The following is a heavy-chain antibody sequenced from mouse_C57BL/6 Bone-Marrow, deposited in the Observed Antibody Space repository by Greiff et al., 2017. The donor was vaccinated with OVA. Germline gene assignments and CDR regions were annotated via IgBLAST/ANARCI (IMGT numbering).Heavy chain of an antibody. J-gene: IGHJ3*01. Sequence: VQLQQPGAELVRPGTSVKLSCKASGYTFTSYWMHWVKQRPGQGLEWIGVIDPSDSYTNYNQKFKGKATLTVDTSSSTAYMQLSSLTSEDTAVYYCAKTGTWSWFAYWGQGTLVTVSA. CDR1: GYTFTSYW. CDR3: AKTGTWSWFAY. CDR2: IDPSDSYT. V-gene: IGHV1-59*01. D-gene: IGHD4-1*01.